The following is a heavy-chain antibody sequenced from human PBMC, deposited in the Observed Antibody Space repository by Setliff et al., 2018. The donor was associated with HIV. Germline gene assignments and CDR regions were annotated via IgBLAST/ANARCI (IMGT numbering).Heavy chain of an antibody. CDR1: GYTFTSYD. D-gene: IGHD5-18*01. J-gene: IGHJ6*02. CDR3: ARGRYNSRIDV. V-gene: IGHV1-8*02. Sequence: ASVKVSCKASGYTFTSYDINWVRQATGQGLEWMGWMNPNSGNTGYAQKFQGRVTMTWNTSTNTAYMELRSLTSDDTAVYYCARGRYNSRIDVWGQGTTVTVSS. CDR2: MNPNSGNT.